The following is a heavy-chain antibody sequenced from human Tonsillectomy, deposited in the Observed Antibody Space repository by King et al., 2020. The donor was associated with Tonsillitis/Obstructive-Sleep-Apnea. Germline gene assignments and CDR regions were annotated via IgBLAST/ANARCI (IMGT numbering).Heavy chain of an antibody. V-gene: IGHV7-4-1*02. Sequence: VQLVESGSELKKPGASVKVSCKASGYTFTSYAMNWVRQAPGQGLEWMGWINTNTGNPTNAQGFTGRFVFSLDTSVSTAYLQISSLKADDAAVYYCARGRGAAAGIAGYSYYYMDVWGTGTTVTVSS. CDR2: INTNTGNP. J-gene: IGHJ6*03. D-gene: IGHD6-13*01. CDR3: ARGRGAAAGIAGYSYYYMDV. CDR1: GYTFTSYA.